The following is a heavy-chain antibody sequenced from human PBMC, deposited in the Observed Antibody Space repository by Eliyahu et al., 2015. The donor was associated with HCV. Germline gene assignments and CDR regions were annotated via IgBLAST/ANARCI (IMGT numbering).Heavy chain of an antibody. CDR3: ASGGGGIAVAGTGGWFDP. J-gene: IGHJ5*02. V-gene: IGHV4-59*01. D-gene: IGHD6-19*01. CDR2: IHYSGST. CDR1: GGSISTYY. Sequence: QVQLQESGPGLVKPSETLSLTCPVSGGSISTYYWSWIRQPPGKGLEWIGYIHYSGSTNYNPSLKSRVTMSVDTSKNQFSLNLTSVTAADTAVYYCASGGGGIAVAGTGGWFDPWGQGTLVTVSS.